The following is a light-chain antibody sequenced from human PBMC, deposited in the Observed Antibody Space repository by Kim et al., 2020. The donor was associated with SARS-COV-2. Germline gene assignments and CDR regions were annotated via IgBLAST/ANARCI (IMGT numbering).Light chain of an antibody. V-gene: IGKV1-9*01. Sequence: ASVVDRVAVTCRASQDISNYLAWYQQKPGKAPKLLIFAASTLQSGVPSRFSGSGSGTEFTLTVSSLQPEDFATYYCQQLNSYPWTFGQGTKVDIK. CDR2: AAS. CDR3: QQLNSYPWT. CDR1: QDISNY. J-gene: IGKJ1*01.